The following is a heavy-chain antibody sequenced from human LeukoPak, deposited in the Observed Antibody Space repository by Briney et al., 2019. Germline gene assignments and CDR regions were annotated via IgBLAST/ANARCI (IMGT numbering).Heavy chain of an antibody. CDR2: IKDHNGNA. V-gene: IGHV1-18*01. CDR1: GYTFTNFG. D-gene: IGHD2/OR15-2a*01. CDR3: ARGVGTGSNGKYYFNWFDP. J-gene: IGHJ5*02. Sequence: ASVKVSCKASGYTFTNFGVSWVRQAPGQGLGWMGWIKDHNGNADYAQNLQDRVSIIRDTSTNTVYMELRNLRSDDTAVYYCARGVGTGSNGKYYFNWFDPWGQGTLVTVSS.